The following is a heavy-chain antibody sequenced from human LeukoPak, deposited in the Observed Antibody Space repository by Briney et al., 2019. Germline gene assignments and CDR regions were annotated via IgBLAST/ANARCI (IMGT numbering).Heavy chain of an antibody. J-gene: IGHJ3*02. CDR1: GFTFSSYS. Sequence: GGSLRLSCAASGFTFSSYSMNWVRQAPGKGLEWVSSISSSSSYIYYADSVKGRFTISRDNAKNSLYLQMNSLRAEDTAVYYCAREHSSTWDAFDIWGQGTMVTVSS. V-gene: IGHV3-21*01. D-gene: IGHD6-13*01. CDR3: AREHSSTWDAFDI. CDR2: ISSSSSYI.